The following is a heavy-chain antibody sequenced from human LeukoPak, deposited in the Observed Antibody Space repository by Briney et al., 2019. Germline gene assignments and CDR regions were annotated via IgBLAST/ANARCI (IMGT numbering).Heavy chain of an antibody. D-gene: IGHD1-26*01. Sequence: ASVKVSCKASGGTFSSYAITWVRQAPGQGLEWMGWMNPNSGNTGYAQKFQGRVTMTRNTSISTAYMELSSLRSEDTAVYYCASAMAATIDYWGQGTLVTVSS. CDR2: MNPNSGNT. J-gene: IGHJ4*02. V-gene: IGHV1-8*02. CDR3: ASAMAATIDY. CDR1: GGTFSSYA.